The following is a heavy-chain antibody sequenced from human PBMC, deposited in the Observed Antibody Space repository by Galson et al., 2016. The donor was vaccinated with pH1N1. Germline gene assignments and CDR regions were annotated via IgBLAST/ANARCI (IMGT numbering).Heavy chain of an antibody. J-gene: IGHJ4*02. CDR2: IYWDDDK. D-gene: IGHD4-17*01. Sequence: PALVKPTQTLTLTCTFSGFSLSTSGVGVGWIRQPPGKALEWLALIYWDDDKRYSQSLKSRLTITKDTSKNQVVLTMTNLDPVDTATYYCARNGYGDYVWYVDYWGQGTLVTVSS. CDR3: ARNGYGDYVWYVDY. CDR1: GFSLSTSGVG. V-gene: IGHV2-5*02.